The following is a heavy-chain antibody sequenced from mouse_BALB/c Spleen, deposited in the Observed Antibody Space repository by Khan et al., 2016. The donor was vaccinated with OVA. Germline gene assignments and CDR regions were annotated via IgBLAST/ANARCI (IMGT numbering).Heavy chain of an antibody. D-gene: IGHD6-1*01. V-gene: IGHV1S81*02. J-gene: IGHJ2*01. Sequence: QVQLQQPGADLVKPGASLKLSCKASGYTFTSYWMHWVKQRPGQGLEWIGEINPSNGRTNYNEKFKSKVTLTVDKSSSTAYLQLSSLTSEDSAIYYCARVITRDYWGQGTTLTVSS. CDR3: ARVITRDY. CDR2: INPSNGRT. CDR1: GYTFTSYW.